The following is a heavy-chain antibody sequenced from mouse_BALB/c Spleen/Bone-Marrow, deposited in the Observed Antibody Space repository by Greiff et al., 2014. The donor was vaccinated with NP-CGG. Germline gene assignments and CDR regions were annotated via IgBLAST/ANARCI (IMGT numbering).Heavy chain of an antibody. J-gene: IGHJ4*01. D-gene: IGHD2-14*01. CDR2: IDPANGNT. Sequence: VQLQQSGAELVKPGASVKLSCTASGFNIKDTYIHWVKQRPEQGLEWIGRIDPANGNTKYDPKFQGKATITTDTSFNTAYLQLSSLTSEDTAVYYCAQGYDWAMDYWGQGTSVTVSS. CDR1: GFNIKDTY. V-gene: IGHV14-3*02. CDR3: AQGYDWAMDY.